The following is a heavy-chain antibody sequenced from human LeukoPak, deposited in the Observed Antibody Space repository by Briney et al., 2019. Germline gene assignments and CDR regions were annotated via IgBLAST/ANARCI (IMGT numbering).Heavy chain of an antibody. D-gene: IGHD5-24*01. CDR1: GCTFSDYS. CDR3: VKDRPCDGCMPMDA. J-gene: IGHJ6*02. V-gene: IGHV3-23*01. CDR2: IGRVGYT. Sequence: PGGSLRLSCAASGCTFSDYSMSWVRQVPGKGLEWVSGIGRVGYTYLADPVKGRFTISRDNSKTTVYLQMNSLRAEDTAIYYCVKDRPCDGCMPMDAWGQGTTVTVSS.